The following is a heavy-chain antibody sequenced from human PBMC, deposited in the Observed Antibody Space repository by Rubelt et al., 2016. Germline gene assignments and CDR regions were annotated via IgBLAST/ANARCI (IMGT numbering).Heavy chain of an antibody. CDR3: AKSRLPAGWGDDAFDI. D-gene: IGHD2-2*01. J-gene: IGHJ3*02. CDR2: IDTSGAGA. Sequence: VQLLESGGGLVQPGGSLRLSCATSGFTFSTYVMTWVRQAPGSGLEWVSRIDTSGAGAYYADSVKGRFTISRDNSKNTVYLQMNSLRVDDTAVYYCAKSRLPAGWGDDAFDIWGQGTMVTVSS. V-gene: IGHV3-23*01. CDR1: GFTFSTYV.